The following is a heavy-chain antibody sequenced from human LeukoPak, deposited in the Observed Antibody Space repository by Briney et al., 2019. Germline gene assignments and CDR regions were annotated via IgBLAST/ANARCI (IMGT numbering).Heavy chain of an antibody. CDR3: ASGPPFLKYFEY. CDR2: ISVGAEYI. CDR1: GFTFSTYV. V-gene: IGHV3-23*01. J-gene: IGHJ4*02. Sequence: GGSLRLSCAASGFTFSTYVMNWFRRAPGKGLEWVSTISVGAEYIFYADSVKGRFTISRDDSNNALYLQMHSLRAEDTALYYCASGPPFLKYFEYWGQGTLVTVSS. D-gene: IGHD3-3*01.